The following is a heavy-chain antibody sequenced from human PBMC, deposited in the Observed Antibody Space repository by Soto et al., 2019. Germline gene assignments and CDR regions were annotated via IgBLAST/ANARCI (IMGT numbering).Heavy chain of an antibody. CDR3: AKFGHDFWSAYDY. CDR2: ISGSGNST. D-gene: IGHD3-3*01. CDR1: GVTFNNCA. Sequence: GGSLRLSCAASGVTFNNCAMSWVRQAPGKGLEWVSAISGSGNSTYYADSLKGRFTISRDNSKNTLFLQMNSLRGEDTAVYYCAKFGHDFWSAYDYWGQGTLVTVSS. V-gene: IGHV3-23*01. J-gene: IGHJ4*02.